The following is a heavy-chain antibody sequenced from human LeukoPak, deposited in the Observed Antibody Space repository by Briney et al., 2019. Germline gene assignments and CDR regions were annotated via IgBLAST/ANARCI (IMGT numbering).Heavy chain of an antibody. CDR3: ARDTYYYDSSGYSGYFQH. D-gene: IGHD3-22*01. CDR2: IYHSGST. V-gene: IGHV4-30-2*01. CDR1: GGSISSGGYS. Sequence: SETLSLTCAVSGGSISSGGYSWSWIRQPPGKGLEWIGYIYHSGSTYYNPSLKSRVTISVDRSKNQFSLKLSSVTAADTAVYYCARDTYYYDSSGYSGYFQHWGQGTLVTVSS. J-gene: IGHJ1*01.